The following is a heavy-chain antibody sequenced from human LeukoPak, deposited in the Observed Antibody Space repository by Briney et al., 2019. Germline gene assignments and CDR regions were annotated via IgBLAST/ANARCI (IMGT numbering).Heavy chain of an antibody. D-gene: IGHD2-8*01. Sequence: GGSLRVSCVASGFTFRTYTMNWVRQAPGKELEWISYISSNSKYTKYADSVKGRFTISRDNAKKSLYLQMNSLRAEDTAVYYCARDNGNKYYFDYWGQGTLVTVSS. V-gene: IGHV3-21*05. CDR3: ARDNGNKYYFDY. CDR1: GFTFRTYT. CDR2: ISSNSKYT. J-gene: IGHJ4*02.